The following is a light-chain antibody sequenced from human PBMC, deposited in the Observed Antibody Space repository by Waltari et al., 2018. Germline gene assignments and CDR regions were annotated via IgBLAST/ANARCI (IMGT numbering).Light chain of an antibody. CDR3: QQYDNYWT. CDR1: QSITNW. J-gene: IGKJ1*01. CDR2: KAS. Sequence: DIQMTQSPSTLSASVGDRVTITCRASQSITNWLAWYHKKPGKAPKLLIYKASNLESGVPSRFSGSGSGTEFTLTISSLQPDDFATYYCQQYDNYWTFGQGTKVEIK. V-gene: IGKV1-5*03.